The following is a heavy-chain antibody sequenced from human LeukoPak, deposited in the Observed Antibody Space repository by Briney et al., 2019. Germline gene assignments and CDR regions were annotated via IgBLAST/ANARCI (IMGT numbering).Heavy chain of an antibody. J-gene: IGHJ4*02. CDR2: ISATNGNT. Sequence: ASVKVSCKASGYTFTNYDYGISWVRQAPGQWLEWVRWISATNGNTKYVQEFQGRVSMTTDTSTNTAYMELRSLRSDDIDVYFCARVYGYNIGIYYFDFWQQGTLVTVSS. CDR1: GYTFTNYDYG. CDR3: ARVYGYNIGIYYFDF. V-gene: IGHV1-18*03. D-gene: IGHD2/OR15-2a*01.